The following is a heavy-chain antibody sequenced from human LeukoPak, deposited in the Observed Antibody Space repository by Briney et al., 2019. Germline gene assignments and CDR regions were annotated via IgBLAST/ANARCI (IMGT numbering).Heavy chain of an antibody. CDR1: GISLSNYT. CDR2: ISERSGSV. CDR3: AKRGIVIRGILVIGYHQEAYHYDY. V-gene: IGHV3-23*01. J-gene: IGHJ4*02. D-gene: IGHD3-10*01. Sequence: PGGSLRLSCVVSGISLSNYTMSWVRQAPGKGLEWVSYISERSGSVTYADSVKGRFTISRDTSLNTLYLQMTSLRAEDTAVYFCAKRGIVIRGILVIGYHQEAYHYDYWGQGTLVTVSS.